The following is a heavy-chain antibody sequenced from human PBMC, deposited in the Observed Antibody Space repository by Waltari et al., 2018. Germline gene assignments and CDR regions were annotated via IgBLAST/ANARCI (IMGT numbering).Heavy chain of an antibody. CDR2: IRGSGGST. Sequence: EVQLLESGGGLVQPGGSLRLSCAASGFTFSSYAMSWVRQAPGKGLEWVSAIRGSGGSTYYADSVKGRFTISRDNSKNTLYLQMNSLRAEDTAVYYCARDDETYYYDSSGYLGPYYYYYGMDVWGQGTTVTVSS. V-gene: IGHV3-23*01. J-gene: IGHJ6*02. CDR1: GFTFSSYA. D-gene: IGHD3-22*01. CDR3: ARDDETYYYDSSGYLGPYYYYYGMDV.